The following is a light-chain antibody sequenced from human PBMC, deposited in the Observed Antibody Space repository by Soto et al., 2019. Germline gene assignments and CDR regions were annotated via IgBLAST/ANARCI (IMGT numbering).Light chain of an antibody. CDR2: EVS. CDR1: SSDVGTYNY. J-gene: IGLJ1*01. CDR3: SSYTSSTDYV. Sequence: QSVLTQPASVSGSPGQWITISCTGTSSDVGTYNYVSWYQQHPGKAPKLIIYEVSNRPSGVSNRFSGSKSGNTASLTISGLQAEDEADYYCSSYTSSTDYVFGTGTKVTVL. V-gene: IGLV2-14*01.